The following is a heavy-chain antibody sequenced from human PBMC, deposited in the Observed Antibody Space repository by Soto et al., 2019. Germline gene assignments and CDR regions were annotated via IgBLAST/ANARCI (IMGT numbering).Heavy chain of an antibody. J-gene: IGHJ4*02. CDR3: ARDVYGSGSYYTAPVDY. D-gene: IGHD3-10*01. Sequence: PGGSRRRSCAASGFTFSSYGMHWVRQAPGKGLEWVAVIWYDGSNKYYADSVKGRFTISRDNSKNTLYLQMNSLRAEDTAVYYCARDVYGSGSYYTAPVDYWGQGTLVTVSS. V-gene: IGHV3-33*01. CDR2: IWYDGSNK. CDR1: GFTFSSYG.